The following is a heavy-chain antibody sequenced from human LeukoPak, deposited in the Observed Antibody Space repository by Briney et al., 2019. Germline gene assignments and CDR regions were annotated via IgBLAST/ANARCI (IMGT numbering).Heavy chain of an antibody. CDR1: GGSFSGYY. CDR2: INHSGSI. V-gene: IGHV4-34*01. D-gene: IGHD4/OR15-4a*01. J-gene: IGHJ4*02. Sequence: PSETLSLTCAVYGGSFSGYYWSWIRQPPGKGLEWIGEINHSGSINYNPSLKSRVTISVDTSKNQFSLKLSSVTAADTAVYYCARAHAFGACYFDYWGQGTLVTVSS. CDR3: ARAHAFGACYFDY.